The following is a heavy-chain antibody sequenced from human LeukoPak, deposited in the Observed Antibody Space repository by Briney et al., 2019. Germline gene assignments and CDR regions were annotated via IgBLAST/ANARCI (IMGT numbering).Heavy chain of an antibody. J-gene: IGHJ4*02. V-gene: IGHV3-30*04. Sequence: PGGSLRLSCGASGFTFGSYGFHWVRQAPGKGLEWVAVISYDGSEKYYADSVKGRFTVSRDNSKNTLYLEVNRLRAEDTAIYYCAREFSSYYSDYWGQGTPVTVSS. CDR1: GFTFGSYG. CDR2: ISYDGSEK. CDR3: AREFSSYYSDY.